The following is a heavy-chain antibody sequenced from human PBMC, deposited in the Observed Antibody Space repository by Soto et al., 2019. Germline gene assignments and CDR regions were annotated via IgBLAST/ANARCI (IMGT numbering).Heavy chain of an antibody. CDR1: GGSISSYY. CDR3: ARARDCSSTSCYGVYYYYYMEV. D-gene: IGHD2-2*01. J-gene: IGHJ6*03. V-gene: IGHV4-59*01. Sequence: SETLSLTCTVSGGSISSYYWIWIRQPPGKGLEWIGYIYYSGSTNYNPSLKSRVTISVDTSKNQFSLKLSSVTAADTAVYYCARARDCSSTSCYGVYYYYYMEVWGKGTTVTLSS. CDR2: IYYSGST.